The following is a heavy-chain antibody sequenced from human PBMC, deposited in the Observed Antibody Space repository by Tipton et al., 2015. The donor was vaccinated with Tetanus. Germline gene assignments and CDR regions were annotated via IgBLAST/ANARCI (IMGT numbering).Heavy chain of an antibody. V-gene: IGHV4-31*03. CDR1: GASISSGGYF. CDR2: IYYSGST. CDR3: ARDQGGGRVARLNWHDP. J-gene: IGHJ5*02. D-gene: IGHD3-16*01. Sequence: TLSLTCSVSGASISSGGYFWNWIRHRPGKGLEWIGYIYYSGSTFYNPSLKSRVTISVDTSNNQFSLRLSSVTAADTAVYYCARDQGGGRVARLNWHDPWGQGTLVTVSS.